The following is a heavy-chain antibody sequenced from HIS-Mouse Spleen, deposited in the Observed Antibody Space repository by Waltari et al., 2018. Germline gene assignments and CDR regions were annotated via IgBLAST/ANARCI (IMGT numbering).Heavy chain of an antibody. V-gene: IGHV3-21*01. CDR3: ARDRGQWLANDAFDI. J-gene: IGHJ3*02. CDR2: ISSRSSDI. D-gene: IGHD6-19*01. Sequence: EVQLVESGGGLVKPGGSLRLSCAASGFTFSSYSMNWVRQAPGKGLEWVASISSRSSDIYYADSVKGRFTISGDNAKDSLYLQMNSLRAEDTAVYYCARDRGQWLANDAFDIWGQGTMVTVSS. CDR1: GFTFSSYS.